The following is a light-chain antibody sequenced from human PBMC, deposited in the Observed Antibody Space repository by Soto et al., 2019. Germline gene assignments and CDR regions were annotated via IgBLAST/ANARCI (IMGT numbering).Light chain of an antibody. J-gene: IGKJ2*01. V-gene: IGKV3-11*01. CDR1: QSVSSY. CDR2: DAS. CDR3: QQRSNWPRT. Sequence: EIVLTQSPATLSLSPGERATLSCRASQSVSSYLAWYQQKPGQAPRLLIYDASNRATGIPARFSGSGSGTDFTLTINSPEAEDFSGYYCQQRSNWPRTFGQGTKLEIK.